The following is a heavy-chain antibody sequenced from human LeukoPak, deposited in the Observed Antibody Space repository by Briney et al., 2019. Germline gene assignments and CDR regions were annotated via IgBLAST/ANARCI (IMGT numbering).Heavy chain of an antibody. D-gene: IGHD3-16*02. CDR3: ARWIVSGFDY. CDR2: IYYSGST. CDR1: GGSISSSSYY. J-gene: IGHJ4*02. V-gene: IGHV4-39*01. Sequence: SEALSLTCTVSGGSISSSSYYWGWIRLHPGKGREWIGSIYYSGSTYYNPSLKSRVTISVDTSKNQFSLKLSSVTAADTAVYYCARWIVSGFDYWGQGTLVTVSS.